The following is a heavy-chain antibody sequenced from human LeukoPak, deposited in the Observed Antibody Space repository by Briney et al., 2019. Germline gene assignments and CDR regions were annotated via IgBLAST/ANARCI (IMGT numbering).Heavy chain of an antibody. J-gene: IGHJ5*02. V-gene: IGHV3-21*01. CDR3: ARDRIDRFKWLVPNWFDP. Sequence: PGGSLRLSCAASGFTFSSYSMNWVRQAPGKGLEWVSSISSSSSYIYYADSVKGRFTISRDNAKNSLYLQMNSLRAEDTAVYYCARDRIDRFKWLVPNWFDPWGQGTLVTVSS. CDR2: ISSSSSYI. CDR1: GFTFSSYS. D-gene: IGHD6-19*01.